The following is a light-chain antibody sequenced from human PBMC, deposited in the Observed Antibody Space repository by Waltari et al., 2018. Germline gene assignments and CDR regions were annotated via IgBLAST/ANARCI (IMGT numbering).Light chain of an antibody. Sequence: DIQIPQSPSPLSASVGDRVTITCRASQSISHYLNWYQQKPQKAPKLLMFGASSLQSGVPSRFSGSGSGTDFTLTINNLQPEDFATYYCQQSYSSPWTFGQGTRVEIK. CDR2: GAS. CDR1: QSISHY. CDR3: QQSYSSPWT. J-gene: IGKJ1*01. V-gene: IGKV1-39*01.